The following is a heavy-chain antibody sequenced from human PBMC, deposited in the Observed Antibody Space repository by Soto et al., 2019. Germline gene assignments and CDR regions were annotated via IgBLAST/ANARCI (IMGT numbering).Heavy chain of an antibody. CDR1: GFTFSSYA. CDR2: ISGGGGST. D-gene: IGHD6-19*01. CDR3: AKGGRWLVYDS. J-gene: IGHJ4*02. Sequence: EVQLLESGGGLVQPGGSLRISCAASGFTFSSYAMSWVRQAPGKGLEWVSAISGGGGSTYYADSVKGRFTISRDNAKRSVYLEMNSLRAEDTAVYYCAKGGRWLVYDSWGQGTLVTVSS. V-gene: IGHV3-23*01.